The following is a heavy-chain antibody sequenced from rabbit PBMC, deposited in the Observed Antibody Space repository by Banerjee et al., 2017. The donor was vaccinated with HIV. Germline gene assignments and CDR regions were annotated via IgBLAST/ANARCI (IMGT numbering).Heavy chain of an antibody. CDR1: GFSFSSSYY. V-gene: IGHV1S40*01. J-gene: IGHJ4*01. CDR2: IYAGISGST. Sequence: QSLEESGGDLVKPGASLTLTCTASGFSFSSSYYMCWVRQAPGKGLEWIACIYAGISGSTYYASWAKGRFTISKTSSTTVTLQMTSLTAADTATYFCARDLAGVIGWNFNLWGQGTLVTVS. CDR3: ARDLAGVIGWNFNL. D-gene: IGHD4-1*01.